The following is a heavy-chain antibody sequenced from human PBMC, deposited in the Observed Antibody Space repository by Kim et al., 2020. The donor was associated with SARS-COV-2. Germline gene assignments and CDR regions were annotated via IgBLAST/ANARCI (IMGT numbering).Heavy chain of an antibody. CDR2: IYYSGST. CDR1: GGSISSSSYY. J-gene: IGHJ6*03. Sequence: SETLSLTCTVSGGSISSSSYYWGWIRQPPGKGLEWIGSIYYSGSTYYNPSLKSRVTISVDTSKNQFSLKLSSVTAADTAVYYCARHAPTSGSGWFPDYYYYMDVWGKGTTVTVSS. V-gene: IGHV4-39*01. CDR3: ARHAPTSGSGWFPDYYYYMDV. D-gene: IGHD6-19*01.